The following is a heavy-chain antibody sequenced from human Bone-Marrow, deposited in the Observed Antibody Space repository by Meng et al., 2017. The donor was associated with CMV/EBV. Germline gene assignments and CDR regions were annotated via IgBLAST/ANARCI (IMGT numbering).Heavy chain of an antibody. CDR3: ARDAPHDYIDAYYYYGMDV. CDR1: GYTFNGYY. CDR2: MNPYSGGT. V-gene: IGHV1-2*02. J-gene: IGHJ6*02. Sequence: SVRVSCKPSGYTFNGYYMHWVRQVPGHGLEWMGWMNPYSGGTNYAQRFQGRVTMTRDTSISTPYMELFRLRSYDTAVYYCARDAPHDYIDAYYYYGMDVWDQGTTVTVSS. D-gene: IGHD4-11*01.